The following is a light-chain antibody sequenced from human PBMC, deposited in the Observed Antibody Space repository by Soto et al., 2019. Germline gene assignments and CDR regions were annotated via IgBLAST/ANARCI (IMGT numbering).Light chain of an antibody. V-gene: IGKV1-17*01. CDR2: AAS. CDR1: QSIRID. J-gene: IGKJ5*01. Sequence: DIQITQSPSSLSSSVPDRVTITCRASQSIRIDLGWYQQKPGKAPKRLIYAASSLESGVPSRFSGSGSGTEFTLTISSLQPEDFATYYCLQRNSYPITFGQGTRLEIK. CDR3: LQRNSYPIT.